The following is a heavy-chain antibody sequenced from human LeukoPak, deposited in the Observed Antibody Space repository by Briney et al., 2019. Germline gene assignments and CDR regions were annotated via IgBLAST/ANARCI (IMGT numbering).Heavy chain of an antibody. CDR1: GYTFTNYA. V-gene: IGHV1-3*01. J-gene: IGHJ6*02. CDR3: ARERWHCRVNCYSVYYYALDV. D-gene: IGHD2-15*01. CDR2: INPGDGDT. Sequence: ASVKVSCKGSGYTFTNYAVHWVRQAPGQRLEWLGWINPGDGDTKYSQNFQGRVTVTSDTSAATAYVELNSLTSEDTAVYYCARERWHCRVNCYSVYYYALDVWGQGTTVTVSS.